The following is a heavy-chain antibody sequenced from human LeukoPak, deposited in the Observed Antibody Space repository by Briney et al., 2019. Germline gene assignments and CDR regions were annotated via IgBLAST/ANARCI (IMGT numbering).Heavy chain of an antibody. V-gene: IGHV1-8*03. CDR2: MNPNSGNT. CDR3: ARVGIAAAGIDY. D-gene: IGHD6-13*01. Sequence: GASXKVSCKASGYTFTSYDINWVRQATGQGLEWMGWMNPNSGNTGYAQKFQGRVTITRNTSISTAYMELSSLRSEDTAVYYCARVGIAAAGIDYWGQGTLVTVSS. CDR1: GYTFTSYD. J-gene: IGHJ4*02.